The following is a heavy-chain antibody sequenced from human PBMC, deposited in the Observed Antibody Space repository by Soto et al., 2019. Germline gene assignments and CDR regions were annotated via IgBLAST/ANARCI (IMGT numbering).Heavy chain of an antibody. Sequence: PSETLSLTCTVSGGSIGSAAYYWSWIRQHPGEGLEWIGYISHSGSTYYNPSLKSRVIISVDTSKNQFSLSLTSVTAADTAVYYCAREYTYGSNFFDCWGQGALDTVSS. CDR3: AREYTYGSNFFDC. CDR2: ISHSGST. D-gene: IGHD5-18*01. CDR1: GGSIGSAAYY. J-gene: IGHJ4*02. V-gene: IGHV4-31*03.